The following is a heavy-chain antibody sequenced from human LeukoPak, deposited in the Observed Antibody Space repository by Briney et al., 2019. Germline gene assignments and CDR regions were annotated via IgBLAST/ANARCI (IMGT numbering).Heavy chain of an antibody. CDR2: IIPIFGTA. CDR3: ATHSSGSNTYYYYYMDV. D-gene: IGHD6-19*01. CDR1: GGTFSSYA. V-gene: IGHV1-69*05. Sequence: GASVKVSCKXSGGTFSSYAISWVRQAPGQGLEWMGRIIPIFGTANYAQKFQGRVTITTDESTSTAYMELSSLRSEDTAVYYCATHSSGSNTYYYYYMDVWGKGTTVTVSS. J-gene: IGHJ6*03.